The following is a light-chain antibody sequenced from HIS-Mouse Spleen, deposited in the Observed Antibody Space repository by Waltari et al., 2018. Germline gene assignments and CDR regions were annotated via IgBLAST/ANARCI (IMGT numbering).Light chain of an antibody. J-gene: IGLJ2*01. CDR3: YSTDSSGNHRV. Sequence: SYELTQPPSVSVSPGQTARITCSGYALPKKYAYWYQQKSGQAPVLVIYEDSKRPSGLPERFSGSSSGTMATLTISGAQVEDEADYYCYSTDSSGNHRVFGGGTKLTVL. CDR2: EDS. CDR1: ALPKKY. V-gene: IGLV3-10*01.